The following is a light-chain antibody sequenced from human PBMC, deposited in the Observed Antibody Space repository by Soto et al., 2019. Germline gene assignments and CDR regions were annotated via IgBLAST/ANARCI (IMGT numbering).Light chain of an antibody. V-gene: IGKV3-15*01. CDR3: QQYNKWPLT. J-gene: IGKJ1*01. Sequence: EIVMTQSPATLSVSPGERASLSCRASQSVSGNLAWYQQKPGQAPRLLIYGASTRATGVPPTVSGSASGTDFTLTISSLKSEDFTVYYCQQYNKWPLTFGQGTKVDIK. CDR2: GAS. CDR1: QSVSGN.